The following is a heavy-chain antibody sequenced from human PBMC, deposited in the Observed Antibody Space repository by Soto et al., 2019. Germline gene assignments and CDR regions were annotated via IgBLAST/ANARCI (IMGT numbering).Heavy chain of an antibody. CDR2: MNPGSGDT. CDR1: GYTFTNND. CDR3: ARMASFGSLNWFDP. V-gene: IGHV1-8*01. D-gene: IGHD5-18*01. J-gene: IGHJ5*02. Sequence: ASVKVSCKASGYTFTNNDVTWVRQATGQGLEWMGWMNPGSGDTGYAQKFQGRVTMTRNISIATAYMELSSLRSEDTAIYYCARMASFGSLNWFDPWGQGTLVTVPS.